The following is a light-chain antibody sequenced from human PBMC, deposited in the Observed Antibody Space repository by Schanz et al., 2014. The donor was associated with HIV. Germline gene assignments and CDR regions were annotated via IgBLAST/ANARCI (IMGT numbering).Light chain of an antibody. CDR3: AVWDDSLNGVV. Sequence: QSVLTQPPSTSGTPGQRVTISCSGSSSNIGSNYVYWYQQLPGTAPKLLIYRNNQRPSGVPDRFSGSKSGTSASLAISGLQSEDEAAYYCAVWDDSLNGVVFGGGTKLTVL. V-gene: IGLV1-47*01. CDR1: SSNIGSNY. CDR2: RNN. J-gene: IGLJ3*02.